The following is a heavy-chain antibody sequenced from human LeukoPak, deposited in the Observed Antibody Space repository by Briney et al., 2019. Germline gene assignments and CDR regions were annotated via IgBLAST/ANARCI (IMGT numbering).Heavy chain of an antibody. Sequence: SETLSLTCAVSGYSISSGYYWGWIRQPPGKGLGGVGSIYHSGSTFYNSSLKSRVTISGDTSKNQFSLKLSSVTAADTAVYYCARLAAAAGDFWGQGTLITVSS. D-gene: IGHD6-13*01. J-gene: IGHJ4*02. CDR1: GYSISSGYY. V-gene: IGHV4-38-2*01. CDR3: ARLAAAAGDF. CDR2: IYHSGST.